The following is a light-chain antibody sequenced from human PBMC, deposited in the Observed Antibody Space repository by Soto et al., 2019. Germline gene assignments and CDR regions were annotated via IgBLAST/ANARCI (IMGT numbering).Light chain of an antibody. J-gene: IGKJ1*01. CDR1: QSVSSY. CDR2: DAS. Sequence: EIVLTQSPATLSLSPGERATLSCRASQSVSSYLAWYQQKPGQVPRLLIYDASTRATGIPARFSGSGSGTEFTLTISSLQSEDFAVYYCQQYNNWPRTFGQGTKVDIK. CDR3: QQYNNWPRT. V-gene: IGKV3-15*01.